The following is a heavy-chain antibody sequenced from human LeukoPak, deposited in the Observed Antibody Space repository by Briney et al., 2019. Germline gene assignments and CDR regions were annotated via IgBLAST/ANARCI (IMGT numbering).Heavy chain of an antibody. CDR3: ARVPHPGGTAISFSF. D-gene: IGHD1-26*01. J-gene: IGHJ4*02. CDR2: IRYDGSIK. CDR1: GFTFNTYG. Sequence: GGSLRLSCAASGFTFNTYGMHWVRQAPGKGLEWVTYIRYDGSIKYYGDSVKGRFTVSRDNSMHMLYLQLNSLRTEDTAVYYCARVPHPGGTAISFSFWGQGTQVTVSS. V-gene: IGHV3-30*02.